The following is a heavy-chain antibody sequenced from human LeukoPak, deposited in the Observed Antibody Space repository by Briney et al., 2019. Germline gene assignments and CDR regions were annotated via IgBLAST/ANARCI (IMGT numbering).Heavy chain of an antibody. V-gene: IGHV4-31*03. D-gene: IGHD4-17*01. J-gene: IGHJ5*02. CDR3: ARTPVGPLYGDYAYWFDP. CDR1: GGSISSGGYY. CDR2: IYYSGST. Sequence: SETLPLTCTVSGGSISSGGYYWSWIRQHPGKGLEWIGYIYYSGSTYYNPSLKSRVTISVDTSKNQFSLKLSSVTAADTAVYYCARTPVGPLYGDYAYWFDPWGQGTLVTVSS.